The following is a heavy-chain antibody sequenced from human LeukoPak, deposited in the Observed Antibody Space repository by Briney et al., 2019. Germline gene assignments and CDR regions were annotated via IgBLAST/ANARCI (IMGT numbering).Heavy chain of an antibody. D-gene: IGHD1-26*01. Sequence: GSLRLSCAASGFTFSSYWMSWVRQPPGKGLEWIGEIYHSGSTNYNPSLKSRVTISVDKSKNQFSLKLSSVTAADTAVYYCARGATTGAFDIWGQGTMVTVSS. CDR3: ARGATTGAFDI. J-gene: IGHJ3*02. CDR1: GFTFSSYW. CDR2: IYHSGST. V-gene: IGHV4-4*02.